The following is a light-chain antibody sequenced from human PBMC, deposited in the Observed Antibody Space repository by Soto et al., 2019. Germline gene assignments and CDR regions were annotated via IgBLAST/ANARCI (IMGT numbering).Light chain of an antibody. CDR3: QSYDTSLSSSSPSWV. CDR2: GNN. CDR1: SSNIGAGFD. V-gene: IGLV1-40*01. Sequence: QSVLTQPPSVSGAPGQRVTICCTGSSSNIGAGFDVHWYQQFPGTAPQRLMYGNNNRPSGVPDRFSGSKSGTSASLAITGLHAEDEADYFCQSYDTSLSSSSPSWVFGGGTKLTVL. J-gene: IGLJ3*02.